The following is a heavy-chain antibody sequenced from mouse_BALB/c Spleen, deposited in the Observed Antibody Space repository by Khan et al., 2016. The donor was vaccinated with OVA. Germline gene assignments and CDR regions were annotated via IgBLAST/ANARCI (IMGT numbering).Heavy chain of an antibody. D-gene: IGHD1-1*01. CDR2: ISGDSNTI. Sequence: EVKLMESGGGLVQPGGSRKLSCVASGFTFSSYGMHWVRQAPEKGLEWVAYISGDSNTIYYADTVKGRFTISRDNPKNTLFLQMTSLMSEDTARYYCATSYFYGYYFDYWGPGTTLTVSS. CDR1: GFTFSSYG. V-gene: IGHV5-17*02. J-gene: IGHJ2*01. CDR3: ATSYFYGYYFDY.